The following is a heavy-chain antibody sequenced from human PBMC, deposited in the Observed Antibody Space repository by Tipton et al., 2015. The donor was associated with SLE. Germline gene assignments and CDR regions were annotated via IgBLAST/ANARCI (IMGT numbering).Heavy chain of an antibody. Sequence: TLSLTCTVSGGSLSSYYWSWIRQSPEKGLEWIGYLSYSGSTNYNPSLESRVTISVDKSKNQFSLKLSSVTVADTAVYYCAKDYNHDNADYNWGQGTLVIVSS. J-gene: IGHJ4*02. CDR1: GGSLSSYY. V-gene: IGHV4-59*12. CDR2: LSYSGST. CDR3: AKDYNHDNADYN. D-gene: IGHD4-17*01.